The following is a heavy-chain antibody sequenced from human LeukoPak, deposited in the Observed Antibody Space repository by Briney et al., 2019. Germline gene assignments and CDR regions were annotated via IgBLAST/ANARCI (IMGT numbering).Heavy chain of an antibody. CDR3: VSFYETY. V-gene: IGHV3-74*01. Sequence: GGSLRLSCAASGNYWKHWVRQAPGKGLVWVSHINSDGSWTSYADSVKGRFTISKDNAKNTVYLQMNSLRAEDTAVYYCVSFYETYWGRGTLVTVSS. J-gene: IGHJ4*02. CDR2: INSDGSWT. CDR1: GNYW. D-gene: IGHD2/OR15-2a*01.